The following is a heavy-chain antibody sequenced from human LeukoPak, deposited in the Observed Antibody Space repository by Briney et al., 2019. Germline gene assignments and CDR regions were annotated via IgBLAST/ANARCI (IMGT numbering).Heavy chain of an antibody. CDR3: AKPRGIQLWLRALDFDY. V-gene: IGHV1-69*05. CDR2: ISPIFGTA. J-gene: IGHJ4*02. D-gene: IGHD5-18*01. Sequence: ASVKVSCKASGGTFSSYAISWVRQAPGQGLEWMGGISPIFGTANYAQKFQGRVTITTDESTSTAYMELSSLRSEDTAVYYCAKPRGIQLWLRALDFDYWGQGTLVTVSS. CDR1: GGTFSSYA.